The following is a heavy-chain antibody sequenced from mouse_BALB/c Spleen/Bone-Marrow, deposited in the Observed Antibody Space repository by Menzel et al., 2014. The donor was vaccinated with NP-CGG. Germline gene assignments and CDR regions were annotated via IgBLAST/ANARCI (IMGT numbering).Heavy chain of an antibody. V-gene: IGHV1-7*01. Sequence: QVQLQQSGAELAKPGASVKMSCKASGYTFTSYWMLWIKQRPGQGLEWIGYITPSTGYIEYNQKFKDKATLTADKSSSTAYMQLSSLTSEDSAVYYCARPRFAYWGQGTLVTVSA. CDR3: ARPRFAY. CDR1: GYTFTSYW. CDR2: ITPSTGYI. J-gene: IGHJ3*01.